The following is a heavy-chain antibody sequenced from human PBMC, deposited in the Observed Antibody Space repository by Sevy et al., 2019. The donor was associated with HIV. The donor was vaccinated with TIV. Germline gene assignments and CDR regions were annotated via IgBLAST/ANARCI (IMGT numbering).Heavy chain of an antibody. CDR1: GYTLTELS. V-gene: IGHV1-24*01. Sequence: ASVKVSCKVSGYTLTELSMHWVRQAPGKGLEWMGGFDPEDGETIYAQKFQGRVTMTEDTSTDTAYMELSSLRSEDTAVYYCATGKGSGDRKKYGMDVWGQGTTVTASS. CDR3: ATGKGSGDRKKYGMDV. D-gene: IGHD6-19*01. CDR2: FDPEDGET. J-gene: IGHJ6*02.